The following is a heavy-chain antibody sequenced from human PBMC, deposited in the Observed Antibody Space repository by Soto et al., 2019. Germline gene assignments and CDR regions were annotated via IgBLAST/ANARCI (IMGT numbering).Heavy chain of an antibody. CDR1: GYTFTNYG. D-gene: IGHD3-10*01. J-gene: IGHJ5*02. V-gene: IGHV1-18*01. CDR3: ARGVGSGTYYNHYNWFDP. Sequence: ASVKVSCKASGYTFTNYGISWVRQAPGQGLEWMGWINTYNGNTNHAQKLQGRVTMTTDTSTSTAYMELRSLRSDDTAVYYCARGVGSGTYYNHYNWFDPWGKGTLVTVYS. CDR2: INTYNGNT.